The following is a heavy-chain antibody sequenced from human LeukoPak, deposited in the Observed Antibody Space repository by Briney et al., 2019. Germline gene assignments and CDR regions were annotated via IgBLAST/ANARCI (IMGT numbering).Heavy chain of an antibody. CDR2: ISYDGSNK. Sequence: GSLRLSCAASGFTFSSYGMHWVRQAPGKGLEWVAVISYDGSNKYYADSVKGRFTISRDNSKNTLNLQMNSPRAEDTAVYYWAKGGFRFWSGGGLFDYWGQGTLVTVSS. CDR1: GFTFSSYG. V-gene: IGHV3-30*18. CDR3: AKGGFRFWSGGGLFDY. D-gene: IGHD3-10*01. J-gene: IGHJ4*02.